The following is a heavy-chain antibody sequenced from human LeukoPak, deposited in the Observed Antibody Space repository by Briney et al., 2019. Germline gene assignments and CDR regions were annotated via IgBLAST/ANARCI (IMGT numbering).Heavy chain of an antibody. D-gene: IGHD6-19*01. CDR1: GYTFTGYC. Sequence: ASVKVSCKASGYTFTGYCMHWVRQAPGQGLEWMGWIYPNSGGTNYAQKFQGRITMTRDTSISTAYMELSSLRSGDTAVYYCVRGRLTVADAFDIWGQGTVVTVSS. CDR3: VRGRLTVADAFDI. V-gene: IGHV1-2*02. CDR2: IYPNSGGT. J-gene: IGHJ3*02.